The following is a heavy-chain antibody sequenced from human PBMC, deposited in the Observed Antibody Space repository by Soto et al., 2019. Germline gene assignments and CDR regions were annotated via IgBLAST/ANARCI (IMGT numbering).Heavy chain of an antibody. V-gene: IGHV4-30-4*01. Sequence: QVQLQESGPGLVKPSQTLFLTCTVSGGSISSGDYYWSWIRQPPGKGLEWIGYIYYSGSTYYNPSLKSRVTISLDTSKNQFSLKLGSVTAADTAVYYCARGLRITGTLRGGMDVWGQGTTVTVSS. CDR2: IYYSGST. D-gene: IGHD1-20*01. CDR3: ARGLRITGTLRGGMDV. J-gene: IGHJ6*02. CDR1: GGSISSGDYY.